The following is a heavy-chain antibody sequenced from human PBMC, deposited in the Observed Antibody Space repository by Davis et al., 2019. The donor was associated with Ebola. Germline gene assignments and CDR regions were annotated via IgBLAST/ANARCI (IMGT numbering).Heavy chain of an antibody. J-gene: IGHJ4*02. CDR3: ARPPWD. V-gene: IGHV4-59*08. D-gene: IGHD1-26*01. CDR2: ITYSGST. CDR1: GGSINSHY. Sequence: MPSETLSLTCLVPGGSINSHYWSWIRQPPGKGLEWIAYITYSGSTNYNPSLKSRVTISLDTSKNQFSLKLSSVTAADTAVYYCARPPWDWGQGTLVTVSS.